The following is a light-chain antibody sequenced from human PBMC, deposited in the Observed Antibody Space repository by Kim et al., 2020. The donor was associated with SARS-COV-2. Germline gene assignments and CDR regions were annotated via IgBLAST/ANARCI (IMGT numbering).Light chain of an antibody. Sequence: SASVGDRVTITCRGSHCVSDWLDWYQQKPGKAPKLLIHKASTLESGVPPRFSGSGSETEFTLTISGLQPDDFATYYCQQYNSFYSFGQGTKVDIK. CDR3: QQYNSFYS. J-gene: IGKJ2*03. CDR1: HCVSDW. V-gene: IGKV1-5*03. CDR2: KAS.